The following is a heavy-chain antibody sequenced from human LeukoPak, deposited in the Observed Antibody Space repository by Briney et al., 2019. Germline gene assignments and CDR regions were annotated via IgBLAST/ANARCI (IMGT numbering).Heavy chain of an antibody. CDR3: ATGEPFTIFGVVPLDV. D-gene: IGHD3-3*01. V-gene: IGHV1-24*01. CDR1: GDTLTELS. CDR2: FDPEDGET. J-gene: IGHJ6*04. Sequence: ASVKVSCKVSGDTLTELSMHWVRQAPGKGLEWMGGFDPEDGETIYAQKFQGRVTMTEDTSTDTAYMELSSLRSEDTAVYYCATGEPFTIFGVVPLDVWGKGTTVTVSS.